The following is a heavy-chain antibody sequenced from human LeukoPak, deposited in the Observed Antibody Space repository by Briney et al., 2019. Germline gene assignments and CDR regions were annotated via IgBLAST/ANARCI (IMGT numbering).Heavy chain of an antibody. V-gene: IGHV3-74*01. J-gene: IGHJ4*02. Sequence: GGSLRLSCAASGFTFSSNWMDWVRQAPGKGLVWVSYISSDGSSTNYADSVKGRFTISRDNAKNTLYVQMNSLRADDTAVYYCARGRPGNYFDYWGQGTLVTVSS. CDR3: ARGRPGNYFDY. CDR1: GFTFSSNW. CDR2: ISSDGSST. D-gene: IGHD1-26*01.